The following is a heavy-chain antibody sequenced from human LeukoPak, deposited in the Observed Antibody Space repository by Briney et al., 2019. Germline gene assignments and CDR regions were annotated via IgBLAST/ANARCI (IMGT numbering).Heavy chain of an antibody. CDR3: AKDPNYYDSSGYFDY. CDR2: INSDGSST. D-gene: IGHD3-22*01. CDR1: GFTFSSYW. J-gene: IGHJ4*02. Sequence: PGGSLRLSCAASGFTFSSYWMHWVRQAPGKGLVWVSRINSDGSSTSYADSVKGRFTISRDNAKNTLYLQMNSLRAEDTAVYYCAKDPNYYDSSGYFDYWGQGTLVTVSS. V-gene: IGHV3-74*01.